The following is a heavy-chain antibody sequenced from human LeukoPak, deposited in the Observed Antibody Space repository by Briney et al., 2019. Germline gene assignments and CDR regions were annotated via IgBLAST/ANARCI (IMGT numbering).Heavy chain of an antibody. D-gene: IGHD6-13*01. CDR1: GFTFSDYY. CDR3: ARARAGAGTFFFDY. CDR2: IYSGGST. J-gene: IGHJ4*02. Sequence: GGSLRLSCAASGFTFSDYYMTWLRQAPGKGLEWVSVIYSGGSTYYADSVKGRFTISRDNSKNTLYLQMNSLRAEDTAVYYCARARAGAGTFFFDYWGQGTLVTVSS. V-gene: IGHV3-53*01.